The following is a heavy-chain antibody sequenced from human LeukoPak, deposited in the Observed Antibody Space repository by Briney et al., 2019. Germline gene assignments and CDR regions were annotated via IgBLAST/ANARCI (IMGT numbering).Heavy chain of an antibody. CDR2: INHSGST. Sequence: SETLSLTCAVYGGSFSGYYWIWIRQPPGKGLEWIGEINHSGSTNYNPSLKSRVTISVDTSKNQFSLKLSSVTAADTAVYYCARGGGYSYGPPFDYWGQGTLVTVSS. J-gene: IGHJ4*02. CDR3: ARGGGYSYGPPFDY. V-gene: IGHV4-34*01. CDR1: GGSFSGYY. D-gene: IGHD5-18*01.